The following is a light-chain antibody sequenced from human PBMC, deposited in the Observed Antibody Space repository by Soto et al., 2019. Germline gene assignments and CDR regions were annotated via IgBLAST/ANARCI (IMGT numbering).Light chain of an antibody. Sequence: QLTQTPSALSGSVVGRVTITFLASQSIATHVAWYQQKPGQAPNLLIYAASTLQSGVPSRFSGGGSGTDFTLTISSLQPEDFATYYCQQLSSYPLTFGGGTKVDIK. J-gene: IGKJ4*01. CDR3: QQLSSYPLT. V-gene: IGKV1-9*01. CDR2: AAS. CDR1: QSIATH.